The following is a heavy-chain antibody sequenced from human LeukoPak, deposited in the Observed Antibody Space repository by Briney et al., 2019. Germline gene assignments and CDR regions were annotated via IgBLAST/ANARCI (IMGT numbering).Heavy chain of an antibody. D-gene: IGHD2-2*01. CDR3: ATRYCSSTSCYGGYYYYGMDV. CDR1: GYTFTSYA. Sequence: ASVKVSCKASGYTFTSYAMHWVRQAPGQRLEWMGWINAGNGNTKYSQKFQGRVTITRDTSASTAYMELSSLRSEDTAVYYCATRYCSSTSCYGGYYYYGMDVWGQGTTVTVSS. CDR2: INAGNGNT. V-gene: IGHV1-3*01. J-gene: IGHJ6*02.